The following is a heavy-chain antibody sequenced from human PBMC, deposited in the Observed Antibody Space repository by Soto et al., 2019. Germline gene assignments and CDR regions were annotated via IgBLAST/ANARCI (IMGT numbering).Heavy chain of an antibody. CDR1: GGSISTVGHY. CDR3: ARATGTLRSRNCDY. D-gene: IGHD1-1*01. V-gene: IGHV4-31*03. J-gene: IGHJ4*02. CDR2: IYHTGST. Sequence: QVQLQESGPQLVKPSQTLSLTCSVSGGSISTVGHYWTWIRQPQGKGLEWIGSIYHTGSTYYSKSLRSRLPMSVYTSKSQFSLRLSSVTAADTAVYYCARATGTLRSRNCDYWGQGSLVTVSS.